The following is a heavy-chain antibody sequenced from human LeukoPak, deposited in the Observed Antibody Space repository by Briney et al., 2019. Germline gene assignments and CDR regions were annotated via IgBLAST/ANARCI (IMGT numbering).Heavy chain of an antibody. D-gene: IGHD3-3*01. J-gene: IGHJ4*02. V-gene: IGHV3-23*01. Sequence: GGSLRLSCAASGFTFSSYAMSWVRQAPGKGLEWVSAISGSGGSTYYADSVKGRFTISRDNSKNTLYLQMNSLRAEDTAVYYCAKDNGEAYYDFWSGYAYYFDYWGQGTLVTVSS. CDR3: AKDNGEAYYDFWSGYAYYFDY. CDR2: ISGSGGST. CDR1: GFTFSSYA.